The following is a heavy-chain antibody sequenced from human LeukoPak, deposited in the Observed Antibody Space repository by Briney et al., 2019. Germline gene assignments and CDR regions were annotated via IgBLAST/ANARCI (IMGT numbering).Heavy chain of an antibody. J-gene: IGHJ4*02. CDR3: ARGYDSSAYYPFNY. V-gene: IGHV4-59*11. CDR1: GGSLSTHH. D-gene: IGHD3-22*01. CDR2: ISDSGST. Sequence: SETLSLTCVVSGGSLSTHHWSRIRQSPGRGLEWIGYISDSGSTNYNPSLKSRVTISVDTSKNQFSLMLSSVTAADTAVYYCARGYDSSAYYPFNYWGQGTLVTVSS.